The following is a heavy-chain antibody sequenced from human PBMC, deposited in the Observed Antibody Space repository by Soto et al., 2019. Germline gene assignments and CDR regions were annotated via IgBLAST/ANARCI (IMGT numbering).Heavy chain of an antibody. Sequence: PGGSLRLSCAASGFTFSSYAMSWVRQAPGKGLEWVSAISGSGGSTYYADSVKGRFTISRDNSKSTLYLQMNSLRAEDTAVYYCAKVIAAGTYSDYWGQGTPVTVSS. V-gene: IGHV3-23*01. J-gene: IGHJ4*02. CDR3: AKVIAAGTYSDY. D-gene: IGHD6-13*01. CDR1: GFTFSSYA. CDR2: ISGSGGST.